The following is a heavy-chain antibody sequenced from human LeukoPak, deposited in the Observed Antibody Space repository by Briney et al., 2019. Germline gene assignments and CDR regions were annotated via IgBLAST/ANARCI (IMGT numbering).Heavy chain of an antibody. CDR3: ARFGYDPWAWFDP. V-gene: IGHV3-21*01. CDR2: ISSSGRYI. D-gene: IGHD5-12*01. J-gene: IGHJ5*02. CDR1: GFTFSTYS. Sequence: KAGGSLRLSCAASGFTFSTYSMTWVRQAPGEGLEWVSSISSSGRYIYYADSVKGRFTISRDNAKNSLYLQMNSLRAEDTAVYYCARFGYDPWAWFDPWGQGTLVTVSS.